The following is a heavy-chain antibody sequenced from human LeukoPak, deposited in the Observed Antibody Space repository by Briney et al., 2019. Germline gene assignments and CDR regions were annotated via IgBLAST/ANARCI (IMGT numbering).Heavy chain of an antibody. V-gene: IGHV3-48*01. CDR1: GFTFSSYS. D-gene: IGHD4-17*01. Sequence: PGGSLRLSCAASGFTFSSYSMNWVRQAPGKGLEWVSYISSSSSTIYYADSVKGRFTISRDNAKNSLYLQMNSLRAEDTAVYYCARGGYGDYGRFDYWGQGTLVTVSS. J-gene: IGHJ4*02. CDR3: ARGGYGDYGRFDY. CDR2: ISSSSSTI.